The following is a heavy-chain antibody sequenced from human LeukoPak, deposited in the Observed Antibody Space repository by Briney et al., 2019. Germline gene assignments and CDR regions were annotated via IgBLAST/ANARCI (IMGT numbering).Heavy chain of an antibody. J-gene: IGHJ6*03. CDR2: ISTSTI. Sequence: GGSLRLSCAASGFTFSRYTMNWVRQAPGKGLEWVSYISTSTIYFADSVKGRFTISRDNAKNSLYLQMNSLRAEDTAVYYCARDSRSSWSRYYYYMDVWGKGTTVTISS. CDR1: GFTFSRYT. D-gene: IGHD6-13*01. V-gene: IGHV3-48*01. CDR3: ARDSRSSWSRYYYYMDV.